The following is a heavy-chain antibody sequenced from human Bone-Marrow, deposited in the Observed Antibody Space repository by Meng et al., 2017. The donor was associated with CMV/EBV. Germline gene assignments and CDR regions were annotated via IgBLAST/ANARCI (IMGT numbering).Heavy chain of an antibody. Sequence: GESLKISCAASGFTFSSYSMNWVRQAPGKGLEWVSSISSSSSYIYYADSVKGRFTISRDNAKNSLYLQMNSLRAEDTAVYYCARCAWGSSLTDYWGQGTLVTVSS. D-gene: IGHD6-6*01. V-gene: IGHV3-21*01. CDR2: ISSSSSYI. CDR3: ARCAWGSSLTDY. J-gene: IGHJ4*02. CDR1: GFTFSSYS.